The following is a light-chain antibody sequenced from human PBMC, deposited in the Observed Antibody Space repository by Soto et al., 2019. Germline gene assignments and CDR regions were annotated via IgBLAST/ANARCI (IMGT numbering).Light chain of an antibody. V-gene: IGLV1-44*01. CDR2: SNN. J-gene: IGLJ1*01. CDR1: SSNIGSNT. CDR3: AAWDDSLNGYV. Sequence: QAVVTQPPSASGTPGQRVTISCSGSSSNIGSNTVNWYQQLPGTAPKLLIYSNNQRPSGVPDRFSGSKSGTSASLAISGLQSEGEADYYCAAWDDSLNGYVFGTGTKLTVL.